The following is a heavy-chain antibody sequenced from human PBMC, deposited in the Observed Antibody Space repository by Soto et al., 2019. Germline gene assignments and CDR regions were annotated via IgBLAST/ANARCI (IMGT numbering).Heavy chain of an antibody. CDR3: ARGTSYGSTRRLRFEP. CDR1: GGSFSGYY. V-gene: IGHV4-34*01. J-gene: IGHJ5*02. D-gene: IGHD6-13*01. CDR2: LNPSGSA. Sequence: SETLSLTCAVYGGSFSGYYWSWIRQPPGKGLEWIGELNPSGSASYNPSLESRVTISVDASKNQFSLQLSSVTAADTAVYYCARGTSYGSTRRLRFEPWGQGTLVTAPQ.